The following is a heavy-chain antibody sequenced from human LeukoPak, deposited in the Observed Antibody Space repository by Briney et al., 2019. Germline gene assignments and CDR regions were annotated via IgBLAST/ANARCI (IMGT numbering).Heavy chain of an antibody. V-gene: IGHV3-23*01. CDR1: GFTFSSYA. Sequence: GGSLRLSCAASGFTFSSYAMSWVRQAPGKGLEWVSAISGSGGSTYYADSVKGRFTISRENAKNSLYLQMNTLRAEDTAVYYCARGIAMADYWGQGTLVTVSS. D-gene: IGHD6-13*01. CDR3: ARGIAMADY. CDR2: ISGSGGST. J-gene: IGHJ4*02.